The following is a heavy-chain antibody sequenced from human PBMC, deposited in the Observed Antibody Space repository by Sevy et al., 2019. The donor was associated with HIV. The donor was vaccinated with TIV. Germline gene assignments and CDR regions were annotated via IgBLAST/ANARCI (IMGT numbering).Heavy chain of an antibody. V-gene: IGHV3-48*02. CDR2: TSGNSGAI. CDR3: ARGPDCGGDCDVGFYYPLDV. Sequence: GGSLRLSCTVSGFIFSRYSMNWVRQAPGKGLEWISYTSGNSGAIYYTDSVKGRFTVSRDNANNALFLQRSSLKDDDTAVYCCARGPDCGGDCDVGFYYPLDVGGQGTTVTVSS. D-gene: IGHD2-21*02. CDR1: GFIFSRYS. J-gene: IGHJ6*02.